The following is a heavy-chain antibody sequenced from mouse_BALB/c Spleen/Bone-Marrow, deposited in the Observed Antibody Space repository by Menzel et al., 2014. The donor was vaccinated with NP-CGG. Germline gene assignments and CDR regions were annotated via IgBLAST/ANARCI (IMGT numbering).Heavy chain of an antibody. J-gene: IGHJ4*01. D-gene: IGHD2-4*01. V-gene: IGHV1-69*01. Sequence: VQLQQSGAELGMPGASVKMSCKASGYTFTDNWIYWVKQRPGQGLEWIGAIDTSDSYTNYNQKFMGKASLTVDASSSTAYMQVSSLTSDDSAVYYCARGGHDFSLDYWGHGTSVTISS. CDR1: GYTFTDNW. CDR3: ARGGHDFSLDY. CDR2: IDTSDSYT.